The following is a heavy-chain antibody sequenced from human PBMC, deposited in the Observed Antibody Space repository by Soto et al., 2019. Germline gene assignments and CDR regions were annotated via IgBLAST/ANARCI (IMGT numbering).Heavy chain of an antibody. D-gene: IGHD4-17*01. V-gene: IGHV1-46*01. CDR3: ARDPRLRDNH. J-gene: IGHJ4*02. CDR2: INPSGGST. CDR1: GYPFTSYY. Sequence: GSVKVSCKASGYPFTSYYMHWVRQAPGQGLEWMGIINPSGGSTSYAQKFHGRVTMTRYTSTSTVYMELSSLRSEDTAVYYCARDPRLRDNHWGQGTLVTVSS.